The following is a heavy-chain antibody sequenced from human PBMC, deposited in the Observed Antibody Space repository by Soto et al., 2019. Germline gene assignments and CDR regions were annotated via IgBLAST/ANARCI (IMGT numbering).Heavy chain of an antibody. D-gene: IGHD2-2*01. CDR3: ARVGGYCISTSCYARWFDP. V-gene: IGHV4-59*12. CDR1: GGYISSYY. J-gene: IGHJ5*02. CDR2: IYYSGST. Sequence: SETLSLTCTVFGGYISSYYWSWIRKHPGKGLEWIGYIYYSGSTNYNPSLKSRVTISVDTSKNQFSLKLSSVTAADTAVYYCARVGGYCISTSCYARWFDPWGQGTLVTVSS.